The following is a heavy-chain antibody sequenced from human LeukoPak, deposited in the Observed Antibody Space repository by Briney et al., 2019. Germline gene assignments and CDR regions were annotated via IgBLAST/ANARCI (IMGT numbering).Heavy chain of an antibody. CDR1: GFTFSTNG. V-gene: IGHV3-30*02. D-gene: IGHD6-6*01. CDR3: ARDWGTSSLYLVN. Sequence: GGSLRLSCAASGFTFSTNGMHWVRQAPGKGLECVAFIQNDGNNKKYADSVKGRFTISRDNSKNTLYLQMNSLRAEDTAVYHCARDWGTSSLYLVNWGQGTLVTVS. CDR2: IQNDGNNK. J-gene: IGHJ4*02.